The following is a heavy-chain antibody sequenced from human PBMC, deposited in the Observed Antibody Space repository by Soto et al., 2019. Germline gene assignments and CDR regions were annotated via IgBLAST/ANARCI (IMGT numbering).Heavy chain of an antibody. D-gene: IGHD3-10*01. CDR1: GYTFTGYY. V-gene: IGHV1-46*03. Sequence: ASVKVSCKASGYTFTGYYMHWVRQAPGQGLEWMGWINPFDGSRMFAQSFQGRVTMARDTSTSTVYMEVSSLRSEDTAVYYCSRVDPGETSPFDHWGQGTLVTVSS. CDR3: SRVDPGETSPFDH. J-gene: IGHJ4*02. CDR2: INPFDGSR.